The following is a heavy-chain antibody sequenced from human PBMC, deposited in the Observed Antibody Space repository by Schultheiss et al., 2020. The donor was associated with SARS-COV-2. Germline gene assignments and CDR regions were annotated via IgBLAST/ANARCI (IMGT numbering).Heavy chain of an antibody. V-gene: IGHV3-15*01. J-gene: IGHJ4*02. CDR3: TTDPSGDYEVI. D-gene: IGHD4-17*01. Sequence: GESLKISCVASGFSFTNAWMSWVRQAPGKGLEWVGRVRRKADGGTTEYAAPVKGRFTISRDDSKNTVSLQMNSLKMEDTAVYYCTTDPSGDYEVIWGQGTLVTVSS. CDR1: GFSFTNAW. CDR2: VRRKADGGTT.